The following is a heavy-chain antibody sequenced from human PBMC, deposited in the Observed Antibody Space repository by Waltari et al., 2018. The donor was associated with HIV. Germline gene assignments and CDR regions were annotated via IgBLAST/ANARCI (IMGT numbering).Heavy chain of an antibody. J-gene: IGHJ4*02. CDR3: ARDEMATTIPHDY. D-gene: IGHD5-12*01. CDR1: GFTFRSYS. CDR2: ISSSSSTI. V-gene: IGHV3-48*02. Sequence: EVQLVESGGGLVQPGGSLRLSCAASGFTFRSYSMNWVGQAPGKGLEWVSYISSSSSTIYYADSVKGRFTISRDNAKNSLYLQMNSLRDEDTAVYYCARDEMATTIPHDYWGQGTLVTVSS.